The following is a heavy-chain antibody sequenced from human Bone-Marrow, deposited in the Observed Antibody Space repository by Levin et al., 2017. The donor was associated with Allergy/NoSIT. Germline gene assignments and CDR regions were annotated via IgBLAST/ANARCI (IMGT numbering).Heavy chain of an antibody. J-gene: IGHJ4*02. CDR1: GFTFSNYA. V-gene: IGHV3-23*01. D-gene: IGHD3-3*01. CDR2: IGGSGSNA. CDR3: AKSADDNFWSGYSDY. Sequence: PGGSLRLSCAASGFTFSNYAMSWVRQAPGKGLEWVSAIGGSGSNAYYADSVEGRFTISRDNSKDTLYLQMNSLRAEDTAVYYCAKSADDNFWSGYSDYWGQGTLVTVSS.